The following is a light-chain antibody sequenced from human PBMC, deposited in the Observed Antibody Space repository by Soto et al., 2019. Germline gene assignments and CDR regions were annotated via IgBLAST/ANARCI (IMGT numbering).Light chain of an antibody. CDR3: QQYNKWPRET. J-gene: IGKJ1*01. Sequence: EIVMTQSPATLSVSPGERATLSCRASQSVSSNLAWYQQKPGQAPRLLIYGASTRATGIPARFSGSGSGTEFTLTISSLQSEDFAVYYCQQYNKWPRETFGQGTKVEIK. CDR2: GAS. CDR1: QSVSSN. V-gene: IGKV3-15*01.